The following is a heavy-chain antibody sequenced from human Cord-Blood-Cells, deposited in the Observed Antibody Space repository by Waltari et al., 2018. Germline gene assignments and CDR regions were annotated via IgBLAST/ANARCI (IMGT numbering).Heavy chain of an antibody. J-gene: IGHJ2*01. CDR1: GGPISSYY. V-gene: IGHV4-59*01. CDR3: ATTEGGSTRYFDL. CDR2: IYYSGST. Sequence: QVQLQESGPGLVKPSETLSLTCTVSGGPISSYYWSWIRQPPGKGLEWIGYIYYSGSTNYNPSLKSRVTISVDTSKNQFSLKLSSVTAADTAVYYCATTEGGSTRYFDLWGRGTLVTVSS. D-gene: IGHD3-16*01.